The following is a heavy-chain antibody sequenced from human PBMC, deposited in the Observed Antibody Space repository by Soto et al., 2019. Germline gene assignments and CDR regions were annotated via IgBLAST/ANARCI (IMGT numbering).Heavy chain of an antibody. D-gene: IGHD3-10*01. CDR2: ISAYNGNT. CDR3: ARGLTVLLWFGVPPPYGMDV. CDR1: GYTFTSYG. Sequence: ASVKVSCKASGYTFTSYGISWVRQAPGQGLEWMGWISAYNGNTNYAQKLQGRVTMTTDTSTSTAYMELRSLRSDDTAVYYCARGLTVLLWFGVPPPYGMDVWGQGTTVTVSS. V-gene: IGHV1-18*01. J-gene: IGHJ6*02.